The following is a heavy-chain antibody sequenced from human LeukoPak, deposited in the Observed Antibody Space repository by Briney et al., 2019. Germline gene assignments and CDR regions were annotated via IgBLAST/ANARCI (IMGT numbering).Heavy chain of an antibody. J-gene: IGHJ4*02. V-gene: IGHV4-59*01. Sequence: PETLSLTCTVSGGSIRNYYWNWIRQPPGKGLEWIGYTSDSGNTDYKPSLKSRVTISVDTSKNQFSLKLTSATAADTAVYYCARWHSHGRYFDYWGLGALVTVSS. CDR3: ARWHSHGRYFDY. CDR1: GGSIRNYY. D-gene: IGHD2-21*01. CDR2: TSDSGNT.